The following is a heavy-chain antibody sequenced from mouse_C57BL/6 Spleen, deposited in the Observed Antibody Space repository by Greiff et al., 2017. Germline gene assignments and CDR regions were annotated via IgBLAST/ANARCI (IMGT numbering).Heavy chain of an antibody. Sequence: VQLQQPGAELVRPGTSVKLSCKASGYTFTSYWMHWVKQRPGQGLEWTGVIDPSDSYTNYNQKFKGKATLTVDTSSSTAYMQLSSLTSEDSAVYYCAREDDGYPYAYWGQGTLVTVSA. CDR2: IDPSDSYT. CDR3: AREDDGYPYAY. CDR1: GYTFTSYW. J-gene: IGHJ3*01. D-gene: IGHD2-3*01. V-gene: IGHV1-59*01.